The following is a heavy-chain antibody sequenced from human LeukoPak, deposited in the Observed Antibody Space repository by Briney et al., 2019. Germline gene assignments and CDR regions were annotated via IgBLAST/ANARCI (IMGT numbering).Heavy chain of an antibody. D-gene: IGHD3-22*01. V-gene: IGHV1-69*05. J-gene: IGHJ6*03. Sequence: ASVKVSCKASGGTFSSYAISWVRQAPGQGLEWMGGIIPIFGTANYAQKFQGRVTITTDESTSTAYMELSSLRSEDTAVYYCAREAYYYDSSGYYSSYYYYYMDVWGKGTTVTVSS. CDR2: IIPIFGTA. CDR3: AREAYYYDSSGYYSSYYYYYMDV. CDR1: GGTFSSYA.